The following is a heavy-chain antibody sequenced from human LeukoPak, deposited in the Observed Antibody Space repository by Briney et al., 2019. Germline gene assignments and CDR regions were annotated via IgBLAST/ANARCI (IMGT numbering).Heavy chain of an antibody. Sequence: PSETLSLTCAVYGGSFSGYYWSWIRQPPGKGLEWIGNIYYRGSTYYNPSLKSRVSISVDTSKNQFSLKLSSVTAADTAVYYCAREGYSGYDPFDFWGQGTLVTVSS. D-gene: IGHD5-12*01. CDR1: GGSFSGYY. V-gene: IGHV4-34*01. J-gene: IGHJ4*02. CDR2: IYYRGST. CDR3: AREGYSGYDPFDF.